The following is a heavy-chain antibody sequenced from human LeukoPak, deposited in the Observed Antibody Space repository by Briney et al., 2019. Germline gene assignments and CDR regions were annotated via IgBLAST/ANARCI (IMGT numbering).Heavy chain of an antibody. Sequence: GGSLRLSCAASGFTFSSYAMSWVRQAPGKGLEWVSAISGSGGSTYYADSMKGRFTISRDNSKNTLYLQMNSLRAEDTAVYYRAKEELIAVAGNAQYYFDYWGQGTLVTVSS. CDR1: GFTFSSYA. J-gene: IGHJ4*02. D-gene: IGHD6-19*01. V-gene: IGHV3-23*01. CDR2: ISGSGGST. CDR3: AKEELIAVAGNAQYYFDY.